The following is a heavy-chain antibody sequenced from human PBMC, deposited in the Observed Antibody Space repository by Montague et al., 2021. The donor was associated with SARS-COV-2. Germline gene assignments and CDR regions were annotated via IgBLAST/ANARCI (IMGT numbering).Heavy chain of an antibody. V-gene: IGHV3-15*01. CDR1: GFTFSNAW. CDR3: TTVSSGSRDFDY. D-gene: IGHD1-26*01. Sequence: SLRLSCAASGFTFSNAWMSWVRQAPGKGLEWVGRIKSKTDGGTTDYAAPVKGRFTISGDDSKNTLYLQMNSLKTEDTAVYYCTTVSSGSRDFDYWGQGTLVTVSS. J-gene: IGHJ4*02. CDR2: IKSKTDGGTT.